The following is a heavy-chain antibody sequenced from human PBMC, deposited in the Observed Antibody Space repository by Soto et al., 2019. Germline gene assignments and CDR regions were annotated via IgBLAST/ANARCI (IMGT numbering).Heavy chain of an antibody. CDR1: GGSISSYY. J-gene: IGHJ6*03. V-gene: IGHV4-59*01. Sequence: SETLSLPCTVSGGSISSYYWSWIRQPPGKGLEWIGYIYYSGSTNYNPSLKSRVTISVDTSKNQFSLKLSSVTAADTAVYYCARENRDHYYYYMDVWGKGTTVTVSS. CDR3: ARENRDHYYYYMDV. CDR2: IYYSGST.